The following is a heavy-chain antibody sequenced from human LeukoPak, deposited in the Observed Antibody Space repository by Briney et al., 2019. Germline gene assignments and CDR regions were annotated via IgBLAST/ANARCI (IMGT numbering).Heavy chain of an antibody. D-gene: IGHD3-10*01. V-gene: IGHV3-9*01. CDR3: ARVHGSGSYSGYYMDV. Sequence: GRSLRLSCAASGFTFDDYAMHWVRQAPGKGLEWVSGISWNSGSIGYADSVKGRFTISRDNAKNSLYLQMNSLRAEDTAVYYCARVHGSGSYSGYYMDVWGKGTTVTISS. J-gene: IGHJ6*03. CDR2: ISWNSGSI. CDR1: GFTFDDYA.